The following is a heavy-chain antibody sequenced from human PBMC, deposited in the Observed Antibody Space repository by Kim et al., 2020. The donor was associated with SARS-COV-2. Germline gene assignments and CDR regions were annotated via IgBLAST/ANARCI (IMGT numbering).Heavy chain of an antibody. D-gene: IGHD6-13*01. Sequence: SVRDRVAVSRDNAKNSFYLQMNSLTAGDTAVYFCARSAAASRFRLDAWGRGTTVTVSS. V-gene: IGHV3-13*01. J-gene: IGHJ6*02. CDR3: ARSAAASRFRLDA.